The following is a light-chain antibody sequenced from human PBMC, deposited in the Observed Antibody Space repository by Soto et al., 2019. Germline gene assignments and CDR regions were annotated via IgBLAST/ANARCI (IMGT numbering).Light chain of an antibody. V-gene: IGLV2-11*01. CDR1: SSDVGGYNY. CDR3: CSYAGSYISEV. CDR2: DVS. J-gene: IGLJ1*01. Sequence: QFALTRPRSVSVAPGQSVTISCTGTSSDVGGYNYVSWYQQHPGKAPKLMIYDVSKRPSGVPDRFSGSKSGNTASLTISGLQAEDEADYYCCSYAGSYISEVFGTGTKVTVL.